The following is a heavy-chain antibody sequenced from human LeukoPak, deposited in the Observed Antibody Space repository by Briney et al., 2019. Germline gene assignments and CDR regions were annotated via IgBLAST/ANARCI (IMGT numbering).Heavy chain of an antibody. J-gene: IGHJ4*02. V-gene: IGHV1-46*01. CDR3: AREGQQLKHFDY. CDR2: INPRGDAT. CDR1: GNTFIGYW. D-gene: IGHD1-1*01. Sequence: ASVKVSCKASGNTFIGYWIHWVRQAPGQGLEWMGAINPRGDATIGAQKFQGRVTTTRDTSTSTVYIELSSLRSEDTVVYYCAREGQQLKHFDYWGQGTLVTVSS.